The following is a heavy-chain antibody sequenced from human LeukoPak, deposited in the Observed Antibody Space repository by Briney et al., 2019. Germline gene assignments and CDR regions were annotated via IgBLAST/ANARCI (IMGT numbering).Heavy chain of an antibody. J-gene: IGHJ6*02. CDR1: GFTFSSYG. CDR3: AKGREAAAGRRLYYYYGMDV. Sequence: GGSLRLSCAASGFTFSSYGMHWVRQAPGKGLEWVAVIWYDGSNKFYADSVKGRFTISRDNSKNTLYLQMNSLRAEDTAVYYCAKGREAAAGRRLYYYYGMDVWGQGTTVTVSS. V-gene: IGHV3-30*02. CDR2: IWYDGSNK. D-gene: IGHD6-13*01.